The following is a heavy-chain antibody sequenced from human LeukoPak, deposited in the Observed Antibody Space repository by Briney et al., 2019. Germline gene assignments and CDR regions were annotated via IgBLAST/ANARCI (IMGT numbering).Heavy chain of an antibody. Sequence: GGSLRLSCSASGFTFSSYWMSWVRLAPGKGLEWVANIKQDGSEKYYGDSVKGRFTISRDNAKNSLYLQMNSLRVEDTAVYYCARHYYDSSGYYGLDYWGQGTLVTVSS. D-gene: IGHD3-22*01. CDR3: ARHYYDSSGYYGLDY. CDR1: GFTFSSYW. V-gene: IGHV3-7*01. J-gene: IGHJ4*02. CDR2: IKQDGSEK.